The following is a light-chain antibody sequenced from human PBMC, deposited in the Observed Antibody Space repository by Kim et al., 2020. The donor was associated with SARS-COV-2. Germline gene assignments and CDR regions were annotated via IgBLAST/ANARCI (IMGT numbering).Light chain of an antibody. CDR2: LNSDGSH. Sequence: VKLTCTLSRGHSSYAIAWHQQQPEKGPRYLMKLNSDGSHSKGDGIPDRFSGSSSGAERYLTISSLQSEDEADYYCQTWGTGINWVFGGGTQLTVL. CDR3: QTWGTGINWV. J-gene: IGLJ3*02. CDR1: RGHSSYA. V-gene: IGLV4-69*01.